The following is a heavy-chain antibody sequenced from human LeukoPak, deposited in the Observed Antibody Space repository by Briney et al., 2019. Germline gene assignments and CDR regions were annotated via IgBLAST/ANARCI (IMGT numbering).Heavy chain of an antibody. Sequence: PGGSLRLSCAASGFTFSSYSMNWVRQAPGKGLEWVSYISSSSSTIYYADSVKGRYTISRDNAKNSLYLQMNSLRAEDTAVYYCARDWGGSGYYKGNFDYWGQGTLVTVSS. J-gene: IGHJ4*02. CDR3: ARDWGGSGYYKGNFDY. CDR2: ISSSSSTI. CDR1: GFTFSSYS. D-gene: IGHD5-12*01. V-gene: IGHV3-48*01.